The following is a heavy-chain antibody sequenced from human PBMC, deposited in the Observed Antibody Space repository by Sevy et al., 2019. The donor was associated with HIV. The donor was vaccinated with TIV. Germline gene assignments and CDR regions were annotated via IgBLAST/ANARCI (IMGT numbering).Heavy chain of an antibody. J-gene: IGHJ4*02. CDR1: GFTFSTYG. CDR3: ARDLELYDYGDYGPAFMPDY. Sequence: GGSLRLSCAASGFTFSTYGMHWVRQAPGKGLEWVAVIWFDESNTYYADSVMGRFTISRDIAKNTLHLQMNSLRAEDTAVYYCARDLELYDYGDYGPAFMPDYWGQGTLVTVSS. CDR2: IWFDESNT. V-gene: IGHV3-33*01. D-gene: IGHD4-17*01.